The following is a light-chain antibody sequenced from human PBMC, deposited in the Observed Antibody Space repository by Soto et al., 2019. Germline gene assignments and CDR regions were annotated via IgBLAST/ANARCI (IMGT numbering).Light chain of an antibody. CDR2: DAS. CDR1: QSISTW. CDR3: QQYDKYWT. Sequence: DIQLTQSPSTLSASVGDRVTITCRASQSISTWLAWYQQQPGKAPKLLVYDASSLESGVPTRFSGSGSGTEFTPTISSLQPDDFATYYCQQYDKYWTFGPGTKVDIK. V-gene: IGKV1-5*01. J-gene: IGKJ1*01.